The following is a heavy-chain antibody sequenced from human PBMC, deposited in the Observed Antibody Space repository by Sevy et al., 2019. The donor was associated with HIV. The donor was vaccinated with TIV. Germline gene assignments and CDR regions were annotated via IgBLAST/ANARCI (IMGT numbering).Heavy chain of an antibody. CDR3: AAGAPQSDSSGYYSDDAFDI. Sequence: SETLSLTCAVSGGSISSGGYSWSWIRQPPGKGLEWIGYIYHSGSTYYNPSLKSRVTISVDRSKNQFSLKLSSVTAANTAVYYCAAGAPQSDSSGYYSDDAFDIWGQGTMVTVSS. D-gene: IGHD3-22*01. V-gene: IGHV4-30-2*01. CDR2: IYHSGST. J-gene: IGHJ3*02. CDR1: GGSISSGGYS.